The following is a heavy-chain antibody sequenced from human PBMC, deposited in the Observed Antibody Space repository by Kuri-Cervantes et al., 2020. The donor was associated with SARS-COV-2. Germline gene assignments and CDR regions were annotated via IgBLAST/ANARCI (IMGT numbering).Heavy chain of an antibody. V-gene: IGHV3-13*01. CDR2: IGTAGDT. CDR1: GFTFSSYA. CDR3: ARESYYYGMDV. Sequence: GGSLRLSCAASGFTFSSYAMHWVRQATGKGLEWVSAIGTAGDTYYPGSVKGRFTISRENAKNSLYLQMNSLRAEDTAVYYCARESYYYGMDVWGQGTTVTVSS. J-gene: IGHJ6*02.